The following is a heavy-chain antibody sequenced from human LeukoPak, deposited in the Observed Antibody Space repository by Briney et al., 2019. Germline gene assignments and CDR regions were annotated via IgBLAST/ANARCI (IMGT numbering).Heavy chain of an antibody. CDR3: ARDPDRHSSSWYFDY. CDR2: IWYDGSNK. CDR1: GFTFSSYG. V-gene: IGHV3-33*01. J-gene: IGHJ4*02. Sequence: RGSLRLSCAASGFTFSSYGMHWVRQAPGKGLEGVAVIWYDGSNKYYADSVKGRFTISRDNSKNTLYLQMNSLRAEDTAVYYCARDPDRHSSSWYFDYWGQGTLVTVSS. D-gene: IGHD6-13*01.